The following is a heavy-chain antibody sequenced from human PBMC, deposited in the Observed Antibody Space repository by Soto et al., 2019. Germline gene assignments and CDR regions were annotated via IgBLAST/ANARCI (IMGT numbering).Heavy chain of an antibody. V-gene: IGHV3-23*01. D-gene: IGHD2-15*01. CDR3: AKEGWGCSGGSCYADYYYYGMDV. Sequence: VGSLRLSGAASGFTFSSYAMSWVRQAPGKGLEWVSAISGSGGSTYYADSVKGRFTISRDNSKNTLYLQMNSLRAEDTAVYYCAKEGWGCSGGSCYADYYYYGMDVWGQGTTVTVSS. J-gene: IGHJ6*02. CDR1: GFTFSSYA. CDR2: ISGSGGST.